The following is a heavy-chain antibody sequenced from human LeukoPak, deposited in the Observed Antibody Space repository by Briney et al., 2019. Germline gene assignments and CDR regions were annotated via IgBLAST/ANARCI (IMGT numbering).Heavy chain of an antibody. D-gene: IGHD4-17*01. CDR3: ARDSLYGVVDY. Sequence: ASVKVSCKTSGYTFTSYYIHWVRQAPGQGLEWMGIINPSGGSTSYAQKFQGRVTMTRDTSTSTVYMYLSSLRSEDTAVYYCARDSLYGVVDYWGQGTLVTVSS. CDR1: GYTFTSYY. CDR2: INPSGGST. V-gene: IGHV1-46*01. J-gene: IGHJ4*02.